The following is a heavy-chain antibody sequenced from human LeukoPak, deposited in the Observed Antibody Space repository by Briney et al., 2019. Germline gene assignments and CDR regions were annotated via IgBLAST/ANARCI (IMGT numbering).Heavy chain of an antibody. Sequence: ASVNVSCKVSRYTLTELSLHWVRQAPGKGLEWMGRFDPEDGETIYARKFQGRVTMTEDTSTDTAYMELSSLRSEDTAVYFCAVSLTTGGYYGMDVWGQGTTVTVSS. CDR2: FDPEDGET. V-gene: IGHV1-24*01. D-gene: IGHD1-1*01. J-gene: IGHJ6*02. CDR3: AVSLTTGGYYGMDV. CDR1: RYTLTELS.